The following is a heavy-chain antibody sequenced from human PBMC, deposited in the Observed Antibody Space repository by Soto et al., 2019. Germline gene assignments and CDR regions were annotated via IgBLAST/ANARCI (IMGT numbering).Heavy chain of an antibody. D-gene: IGHD3-10*01. CDR1: GGSFSGYY. CDR2: INHSGST. Sequence: PSETLSLTCAVYGGSFSGYYWSWIRQPPGKGLEWIGEINHSGSTNYNPSLKSRVTISVDTSKNQFSLKLSSVTAADTAVYYCARGLRFGELLQPVDYWGQGTQVTVSS. J-gene: IGHJ4*02. V-gene: IGHV4-34*01. CDR3: ARGLRFGELLQPVDY.